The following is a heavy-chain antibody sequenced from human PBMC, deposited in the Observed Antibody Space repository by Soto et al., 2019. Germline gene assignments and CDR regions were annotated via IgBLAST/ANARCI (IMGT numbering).Heavy chain of an antibody. CDR1: GFTFSSYA. CDR2: ISYDGSNK. CDR3: ARDRKGAYYGSGSYNWFDP. D-gene: IGHD3-10*01. Sequence: PGGSLRLSCAASGFTFSSYAMHWVRQAPGKGLEWVAVISYDGSNKYYADSVKGRFTISRDNSKNTLYLQMNSLRAEDTAVYYCARDRKGAYYGSGSYNWFDPWGQGT. J-gene: IGHJ5*02. V-gene: IGHV3-30-3*01.